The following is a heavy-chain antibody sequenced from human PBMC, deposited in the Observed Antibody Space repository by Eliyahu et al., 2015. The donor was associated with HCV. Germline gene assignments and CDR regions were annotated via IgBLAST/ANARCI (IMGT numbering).Heavy chain of an antibody. V-gene: IGHV3-15*05. J-gene: IGHJ4*02. Sequence: EVQLVESGGGLVKPGGSXRLSCAASGFTFSNAWMSWVRQAPGKGLXWVGRIKSETDGGTTDHAAPVKGRFTISRDDSTNTLYLQMNSLRTEDTAVYYCTTVTWIQPWDWVDYWGQGTLVTVSS. D-gene: IGHD5-18*01. CDR1: GFTFSNAW. CDR2: IKSETDGGTT. CDR3: TTVTWIQPWDWVDY.